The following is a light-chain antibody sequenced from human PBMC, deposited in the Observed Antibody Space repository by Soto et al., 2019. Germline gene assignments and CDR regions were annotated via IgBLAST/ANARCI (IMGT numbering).Light chain of an antibody. CDR2: GAS. V-gene: IGKV3-15*01. Sequence: EIVMTQSPATLSVSPGERATLSCRASQSVSSNLAWYQQKPGQAPRLLIYGASTRATGIPARFSGSGSGTEFTLTISSLQSEDFALYYCHQYNNWPETFGQGTKVEIK. CDR3: HQYNNWPET. CDR1: QSVSSN. J-gene: IGKJ1*01.